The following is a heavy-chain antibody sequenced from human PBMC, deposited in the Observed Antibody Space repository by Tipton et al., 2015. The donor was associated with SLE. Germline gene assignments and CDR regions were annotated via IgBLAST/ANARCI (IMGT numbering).Heavy chain of an antibody. D-gene: IGHD2-2*02. CDR2: IYYSGST. V-gene: IGHV4-59*11. CDR1: GGSISSHY. J-gene: IGHJ4*02. CDR3: ARSYTNSIYFDS. Sequence: TLSLTCTVSGGSISSHYWSWIRQPPGKGLEWIGYIYYSGSTSYNPSLKSRVTLPVDTSKNQFSLKLNSVTAADTAVYSCARSYTNSIYFDSWGQGTLVTVS.